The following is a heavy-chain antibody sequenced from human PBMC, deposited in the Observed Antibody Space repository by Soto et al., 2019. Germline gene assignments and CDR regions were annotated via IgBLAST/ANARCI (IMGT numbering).Heavy chain of an antibody. D-gene: IGHD2-2*02. J-gene: IGHJ5*02. V-gene: IGHV3-21*01. CDR2: ISSSSSYI. CDR3: ARAGDIVVVPAAIRGWFDP. CDR1: GFTFSSYS. Sequence: VQLVESGGGLVKPGGSLRLSCAASGFTFSSYSMNWVRQAPGKGLEWVSSISSSSSYIYYADSVKGRFTISRDNAKNSLYLQMNSLRAEDTAVYYCARAGDIVVVPAAIRGWFDPWGQGTLVTVSS.